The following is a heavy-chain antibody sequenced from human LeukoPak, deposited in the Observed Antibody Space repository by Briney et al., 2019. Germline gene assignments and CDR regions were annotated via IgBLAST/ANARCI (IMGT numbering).Heavy chain of an antibody. CDR2: IKSKTDGGTT. V-gene: IGHV3-15*01. Sequence: GGSLRLSCAAPGFTFSNAWMSWVRQAPGKGLEWVGRIKSKTDGGTTDYAAPVKGRFTISRDDSKNTLYLQMNSLKTEDTAVYYCTTYTPLYYDILTGYRYFDYWGQGTLVTVSS. D-gene: IGHD3-9*01. CDR3: TTYTPLYYDILTGYRYFDY. J-gene: IGHJ4*02. CDR1: GFTFSNAW.